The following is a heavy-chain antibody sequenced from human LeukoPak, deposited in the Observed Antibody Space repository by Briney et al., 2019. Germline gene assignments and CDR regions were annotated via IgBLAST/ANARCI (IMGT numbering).Heavy chain of an antibody. J-gene: IGHJ3*02. CDR1: GYSFTSYW. D-gene: IGHD5-18*01. CDR2: IYPGDSDT. Sequence: GESLKISCKGSGYSFTSYWIGWVRQMPGKGLEWMGIIYPGDSDTRYSPSFQGQVTISADKSISTAYLQWSSLKASDTAMYYCATVDTAMVRAFDIWGQGTMVTVSS. V-gene: IGHV5-51*01. CDR3: ATVDTAMVRAFDI.